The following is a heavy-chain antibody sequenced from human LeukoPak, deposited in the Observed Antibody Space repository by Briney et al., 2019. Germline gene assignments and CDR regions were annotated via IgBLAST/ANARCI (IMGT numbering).Heavy chain of an antibody. CDR3: ASVLAVVVAATPSHLFDC. J-gene: IGHJ4*02. Sequence: SQTLSLTCTVSGGSISSGDYYWSWIRQHPGKGLQWIGYIYYSGSTYYNPSLESRVTISVDTSKNQFSLKLSSVTAADTAVYYCASVLAVVVAATPSHLFDCWGQGTLVTVSS. V-gene: IGHV4-31*03. CDR2: IYYSGST. CDR1: GGSISSGDYY. D-gene: IGHD2-15*01.